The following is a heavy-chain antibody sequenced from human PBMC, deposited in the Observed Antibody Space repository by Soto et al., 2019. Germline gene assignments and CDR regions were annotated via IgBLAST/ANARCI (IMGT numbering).Heavy chain of an antibody. CDR2: INAGNGNT. Sequence: GASVKVSCKASGYTFTSYAMHWVRQAPGQRLEWMGWINAGNGNTKYLQKFQGRVTITRDTSASTAYMELSSLRSEDTAVYYCARGSLVLLWFGELVYFDYWGQGTLVTVSS. CDR1: GYTFTSYA. V-gene: IGHV1-3*01. CDR3: ARGSLVLLWFGELVYFDY. J-gene: IGHJ4*02. D-gene: IGHD3-10*01.